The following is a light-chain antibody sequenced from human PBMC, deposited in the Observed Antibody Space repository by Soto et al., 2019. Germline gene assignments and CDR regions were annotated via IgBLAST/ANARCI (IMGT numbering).Light chain of an antibody. CDR2: GAS. V-gene: IGKV3-20*01. CDR3: QQYGSPRFT. CDR1: QSISSSY. J-gene: IGKJ3*01. Sequence: EIVLTQSPGTLSLSPGERATLSCRASQSISSSYLAWYQQKPGQAPRLLVYGASSRATGIPDRFSGSGSGTDFTLTISRLEPEEFAVYYCQQYGSPRFTFGTGTKVDIK.